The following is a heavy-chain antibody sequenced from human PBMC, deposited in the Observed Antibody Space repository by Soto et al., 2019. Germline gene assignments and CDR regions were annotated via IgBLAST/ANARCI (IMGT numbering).Heavy chain of an antibody. CDR1: GFTFSSYA. D-gene: IGHD3-3*01. CDR2: ISGSGGST. J-gene: IGHJ4*02. Sequence: GGSLRLSCAASGFTFSSYAMSWVRQAPGKGLEWVSAISGSGGSTYYADSVKGRFTISRDNSKNTLYLQMNSLRAEDTAVYYCAKTPGYDFRPAYYFDYWGQGTLVTVSS. V-gene: IGHV3-23*01. CDR3: AKTPGYDFRPAYYFDY.